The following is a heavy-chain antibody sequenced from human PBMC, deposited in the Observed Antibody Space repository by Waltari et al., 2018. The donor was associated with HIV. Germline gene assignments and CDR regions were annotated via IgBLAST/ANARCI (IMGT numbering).Heavy chain of an antibody. J-gene: IGHJ4*01. D-gene: IGHD2-15*01. CDR2: LTPGSVTS. CDR1: RDVFPNFA. Sequence: QIQLVQSGPEMKKPGSSVKVACKCSRDVFPNFAFNWLRQAPGQRPGGMAALTPGSVTSKYPPKFQGRVTITADNSATTVYMELRGLSPGDTAVYYCAAAPERPGFEAPLFFFDYWGHGTLVTVSS. V-gene: IGHV1-69*14. CDR3: AAAPERPGFEAPLFFFDY.